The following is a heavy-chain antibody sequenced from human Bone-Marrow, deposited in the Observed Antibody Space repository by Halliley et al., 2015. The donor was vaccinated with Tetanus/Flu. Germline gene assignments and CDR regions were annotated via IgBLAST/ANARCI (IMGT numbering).Heavy chain of an antibody. D-gene: IGHD4-17*01. J-gene: IGHJ4*02. V-gene: IGHV3-23*01. CDR3: AKTRYGVSARSLDH. Sequence: AVSGFTFSNFAMNWVRQAPGKGLEWISSISVRGDGTYYADSVKGRFTISRDNSKNTSHLQMHSLRADDTAIYYCAKTRYGVSARSLDHWGQGTLVSVSS. CDR2: ISVRGDGT. CDR1: GFTFSNFA.